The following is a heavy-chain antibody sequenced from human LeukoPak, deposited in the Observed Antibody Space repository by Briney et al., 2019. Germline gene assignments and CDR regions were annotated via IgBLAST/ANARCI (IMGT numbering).Heavy chain of an antibody. CDR2: INHSGST. D-gene: IGHD1-26*01. CDR3: ARRGSYYYYYYMDV. V-gene: IGHV4-34*01. J-gene: IGHJ6*03. Sequence: SETLSLTCAVYGGCFSGYYWSWIRQSPGKGLEWIGEINHSGSTNYNPSLKSRVTISVDTSKNQFSLKLSSVTAADTAVYYCARRGSYYYYYYMDVWGKGTTVTVSS. CDR1: GGCFSGYY.